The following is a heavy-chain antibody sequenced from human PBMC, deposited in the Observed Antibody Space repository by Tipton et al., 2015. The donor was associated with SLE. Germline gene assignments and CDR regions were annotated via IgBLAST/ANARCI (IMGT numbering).Heavy chain of an antibody. CDR1: GYTVNSYG. D-gene: IGHD5-12*01. CDR2: ISAYNGNT. J-gene: IGHJ4*02. Sequence: QSGAEVTKPGASVKVSCKASGYTVNSYGISWVRQAPGQGLEWMGWISAYNGNTNYAQKLQGRVTMTTDTSTSTDSMELRSLRSDDTAVYYCARAPIVAPLSFRPFDYWCQGTLVSVSS. CDR3: ARAPIVAPLSFRPFDY. V-gene: IGHV1-18*01.